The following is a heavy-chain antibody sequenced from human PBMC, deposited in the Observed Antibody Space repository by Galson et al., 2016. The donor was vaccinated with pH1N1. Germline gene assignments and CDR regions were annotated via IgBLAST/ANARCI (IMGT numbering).Heavy chain of an antibody. CDR2: MNHSGSS. CDR3: ARGPGDHPHD. J-gene: IGHJ4*02. D-gene: IGHD4-17*01. CDR1: GESFRGYY. V-gene: IGHV4-34*01. Sequence: SETLSLTCAVYGESFRGYYWTWIRQSPGKGQEWIGEMNHSGSSNYNPSPKSRVSIYVDTFKNQFSLLVNSVTAADTAVYYCARGPGDHPHDWGQGTLVTVSS.